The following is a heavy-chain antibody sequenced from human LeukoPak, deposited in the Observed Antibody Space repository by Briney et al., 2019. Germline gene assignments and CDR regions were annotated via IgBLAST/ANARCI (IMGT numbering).Heavy chain of an antibody. D-gene: IGHD3-10*01. CDR1: GGSISSYY. J-gene: IGHJ4*02. Sequence: SETLSLNCTVSGGSISSYYWSWIRQPPGKGLEWIGSIYYSGSTYYNPSLKSRVTISVDTSKNQFSLKLSSVTAADTAVYYCARAPAFHYYGSGALFDYWGQGTLVTVSS. CDR3: ARAPAFHYYGSGALFDY. V-gene: IGHV4-39*01. CDR2: IYYSGST.